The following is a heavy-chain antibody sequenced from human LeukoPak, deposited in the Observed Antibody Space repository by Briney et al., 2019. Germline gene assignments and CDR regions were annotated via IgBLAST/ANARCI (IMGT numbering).Heavy chain of an antibody. CDR1: GFTFSSCG. CDR2: IWSDGSKK. D-gene: IGHD3-22*01. CDR3: VRVGTDSIGSYPDY. V-gene: IGHV3-33*01. Sequence: GGFLRLSCTASGFTFSSCGMHWVRQAPGQGLEWVAVIWSDGSKKYHADSVKGRFTISRDNTKNMLYLQMNSLRAEDTAIYYCVRVGTDSIGSYPDYWGQGTLVTVTS. J-gene: IGHJ4*02.